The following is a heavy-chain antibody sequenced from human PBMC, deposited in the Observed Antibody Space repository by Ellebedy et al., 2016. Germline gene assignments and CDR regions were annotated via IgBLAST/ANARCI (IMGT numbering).Heavy chain of an antibody. D-gene: IGHD6-13*01. CDR2: ISSSGSTI. CDR1: GFTFSDYY. V-gene: IGHV3-11*04. CDR3: ARDAAAGTWGWFDP. Sequence: GESLKISCAASGFTFSDYYMSWIRQAPGKGLEWVSYISSSGSTIYYADSVKGRFPISRDNAKNSLYLQMNSLRAEDTAVYYWARDAAAGTWGWFDPWGQGTLVTVSS. J-gene: IGHJ5*02.